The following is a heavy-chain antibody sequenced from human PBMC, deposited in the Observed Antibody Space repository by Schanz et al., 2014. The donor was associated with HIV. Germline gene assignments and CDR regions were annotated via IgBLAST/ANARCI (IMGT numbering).Heavy chain of an antibody. CDR1: GGSFIDHA. CDR3: TKEQAVGGFDY. J-gene: IGHJ4*02. Sequence: QVHLEQSGAEVRKPGSSMKVSCKTSGGSFIDHAISWVRQAPGQGLEWMGGIIPVFGTTNYAQKFQGRVSLTRDTSTSTVYMELRSLRSDDTAVYYCTKEQAVGGFDYWGQGTRVSVSS. D-gene: IGHD6-19*01. CDR2: IIPVFGTT. V-gene: IGHV1-69*06.